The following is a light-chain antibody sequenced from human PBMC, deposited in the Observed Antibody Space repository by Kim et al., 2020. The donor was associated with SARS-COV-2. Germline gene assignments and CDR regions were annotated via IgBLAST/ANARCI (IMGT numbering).Light chain of an antibody. CDR3: NSRDSSGNLVV. Sequence: ALGQTVRITCQGDSLRSYYASWYQQKPGQAHVLVIYGKNNRPSGIPDRFSGSSSGNTASLTITGAQAEDEADYYCNSRDSSGNLVVFGGGTQLTV. V-gene: IGLV3-19*01. CDR2: GKN. CDR1: SLRSYY. J-gene: IGLJ2*01.